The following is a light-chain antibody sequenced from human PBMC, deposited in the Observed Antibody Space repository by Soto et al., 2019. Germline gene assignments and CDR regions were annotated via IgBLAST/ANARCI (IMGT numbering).Light chain of an antibody. CDR2: EVR. CDR3: SSHTTRNTRV. Sequence: QSVLTQPASVSGSPGQSITISCTGTSSDVGAYDFVSWYQQHPDKAPKLMIYEVRGRPSGVSNRFSGSKSFNTATLTISGLKAEDEADYYCSSHTTRNTRVFGTGTKLTVL. CDR1: SSDVGAYDF. V-gene: IGLV2-14*03. J-gene: IGLJ1*01.